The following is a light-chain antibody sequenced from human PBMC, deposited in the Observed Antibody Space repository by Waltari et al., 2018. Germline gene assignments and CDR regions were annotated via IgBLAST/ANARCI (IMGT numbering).Light chain of an antibody. J-gene: IGKJ1*01. CDR2: AAS. CDR1: QGISNY. V-gene: IGKV1-27*01. CDR3: QKYNSAPWT. Sequence: IQMTQSPSSLSASVGARVTITCRASQGISNYLAWYQKKPGKVPKLLIYAASTLQSGVPSRFSGSGSGTDFTLTIISLQPEDVATYYCQKYNSAPWTFGQGTKVENK.